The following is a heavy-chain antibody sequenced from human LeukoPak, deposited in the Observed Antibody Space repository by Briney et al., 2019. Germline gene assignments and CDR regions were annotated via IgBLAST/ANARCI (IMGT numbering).Heavy chain of an antibody. Sequence: GGSLRLSCAASGFTFDDYGMSWVRQAPGEGLEWVSGINWNGGSTGYADSVKGRFTISRDNAKNSLYLQMNSLRAEDTALYYCARDRTTIFGVVTLGGYYYYMDVWGKGTTVTVSS. CDR2: INWNGGST. V-gene: IGHV3-20*04. CDR3: ARDRTTIFGVVTLGGYYYYMDV. CDR1: GFTFDDYG. J-gene: IGHJ6*03. D-gene: IGHD3-3*01.